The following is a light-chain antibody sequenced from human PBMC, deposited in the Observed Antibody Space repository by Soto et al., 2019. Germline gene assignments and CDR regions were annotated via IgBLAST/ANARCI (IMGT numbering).Light chain of an antibody. V-gene: IGLV2-23*01. CDR1: SSDVGNYNL. Sequence: QSVLTQPASVSGSPGHSITLSCTGASSDVGNYNLVSWYQQHPGKAPKLIIYEGSKRPSGVSNRFSGSKSGNTASLTISGLQAEDEADYYCAAWDDSLNALFGTGTKVTVL. J-gene: IGLJ1*01. CDR3: AAWDDSLNAL. CDR2: EGS.